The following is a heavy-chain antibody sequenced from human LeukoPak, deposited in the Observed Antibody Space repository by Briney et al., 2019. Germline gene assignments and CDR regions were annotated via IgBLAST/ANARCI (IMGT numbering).Heavy chain of an antibody. CDR1: GFIFSGYG. Sequence: GGSLRLSCAASGFIFSGYGMHWVRQAPGKGLEWVAFIRYDGSNKYYADSVKGRSTISRDNSKNTLYLQMNSLRAEDTAVYYCAKDRSGSYSQGLDYWGQGTLVTVSS. J-gene: IGHJ4*02. V-gene: IGHV3-30*02. CDR3: AKDRSGSYSQGLDY. D-gene: IGHD1-26*01. CDR2: IRYDGSNK.